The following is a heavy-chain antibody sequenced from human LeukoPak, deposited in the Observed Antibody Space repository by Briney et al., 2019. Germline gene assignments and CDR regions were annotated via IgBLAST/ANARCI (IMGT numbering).Heavy chain of an antibody. V-gene: IGHV4-34*01. D-gene: IGHD7-27*01. J-gene: IGHJ3*02. CDR1: VGSFSGYY. Sequence: SETLSLTCAVYVGSFSGYYWSWIRQPPGKGLEWSGEINNSGSTNYNPSLKSRVTISVDTSKNQFSLKLSSVTAADTAVYYCATTATLNHWGGRAFDIWGQGTMVTVSS. CDR2: INNSGST. CDR3: ATTATLNHWGGRAFDI.